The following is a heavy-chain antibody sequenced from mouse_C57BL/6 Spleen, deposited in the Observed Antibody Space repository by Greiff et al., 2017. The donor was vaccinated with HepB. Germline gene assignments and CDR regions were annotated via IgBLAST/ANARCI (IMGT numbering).Heavy chain of an antibody. D-gene: IGHD3-2*02. V-gene: IGHV1-81*01. J-gene: IGHJ3*01. CDR3: AREGPAQASF. CDR1: GYTFTSYG. CDR2: IYPRSGNT. Sequence: VQLQQSGAELARPGASVKLSCKASGYTFTSYGISWVKQRTGQGLEWIGEIYPRSGNTYYNVKFKGKATLTADKSSSTAYMELRSLTSEDSAVYFCAREGPAQASFWGQGTLVTVSA.